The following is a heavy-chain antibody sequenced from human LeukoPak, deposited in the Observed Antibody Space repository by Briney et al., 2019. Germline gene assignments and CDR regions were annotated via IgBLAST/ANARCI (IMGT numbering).Heavy chain of an antibody. V-gene: IGHV1-46*01. J-gene: IGHJ3*02. CDR1: GYTFTSYY. Sequence: ASVKVSCKASGYTFTSYYMHWVRQAPGQGLEWMGMLNPSGTSTRYAQKFQGRVTMTRDTSTSTVYMELSSLRSEDTAFYYCARAYTSSHDAFDIWGQGPLVTVSS. CDR2: LNPSGTST. CDR3: ARAYTSSHDAFDI. D-gene: IGHD6-13*01.